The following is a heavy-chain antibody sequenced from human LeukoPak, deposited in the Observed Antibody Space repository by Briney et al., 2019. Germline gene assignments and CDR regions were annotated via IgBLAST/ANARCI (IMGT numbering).Heavy chain of an antibody. V-gene: IGHV1-69*13. J-gene: IGHJ5*02. CDR2: IIPIFGTA. D-gene: IGHD3-16*02. CDR1: GGTFSSYA. CDR3: ARSHQSSGWFDP. Sequence: ASVKVSCKASGGTFSSYAISWVRQAPGQGLEWMGGIIPIFGTANYAQKFQGRVTITADESTSTAYMELSSLRSEDTAVYYCARSHQSSGWFDPWGQGTLVTVSS.